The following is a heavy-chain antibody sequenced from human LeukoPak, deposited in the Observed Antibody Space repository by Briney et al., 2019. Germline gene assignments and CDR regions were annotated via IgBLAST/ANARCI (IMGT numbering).Heavy chain of an antibody. CDR2: IHYSGSTY. J-gene: IGHJ4*02. D-gene: IGHD1-14*01. CDR3: VRDRSRPNPVFDY. V-gene: IGHV4-30-4*01. Sequence: PSETLSLTCTVSGGSISSGDYYWSWIRQPPGKGLEWIGYIHYSGSTYYYNPPLKSRVTMSVDTSRNQFFLKLSSVSAADTAVYYCVRDRSRPNPVFDYWGQGTLVTVSS. CDR1: GGSISSGDYY.